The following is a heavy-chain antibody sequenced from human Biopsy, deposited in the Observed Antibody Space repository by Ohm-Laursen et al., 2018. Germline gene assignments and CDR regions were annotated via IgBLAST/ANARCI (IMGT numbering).Heavy chain of an antibody. Sequence: TLSLTWIVSGDSISSYYWSWIRQPPGKGLQWIGYIYCTGSTDYNPSLQSRVTISVDTSKNHFSLRLRSVTPADTGIYYCARDRGYYTDRTVPGYFDLWGRGTLVTVSS. CDR3: ARDRGYYTDRTVPGYFDL. D-gene: IGHD3-22*01. CDR2: IYCTGST. CDR1: GDSISSYY. V-gene: IGHV4-59*01. J-gene: IGHJ2*01.